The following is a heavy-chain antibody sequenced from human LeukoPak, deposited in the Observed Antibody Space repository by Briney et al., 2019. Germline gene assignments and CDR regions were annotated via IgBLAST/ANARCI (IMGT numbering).Heavy chain of an antibody. J-gene: IGHJ3*02. Sequence: ASVKVSCKASGYTFTGYYMHWVRQAPGQGLGWMGWINPNSGGTNYAQKFQGRVTMTRDTSISTAYMELSRLRSDDTAVYYCAYSSSSLGAFDIWGQGTMVTVSS. V-gene: IGHV1-2*02. CDR1: GYTFTGYY. CDR3: AYSSSSLGAFDI. D-gene: IGHD6-6*01. CDR2: INPNSGGT.